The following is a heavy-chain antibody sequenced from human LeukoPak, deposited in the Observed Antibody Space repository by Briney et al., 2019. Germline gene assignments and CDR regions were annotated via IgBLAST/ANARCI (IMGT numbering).Heavy chain of an antibody. CDR1: GFTFSTYG. Sequence: GGSLRLSCAASGFTFSTYGMNWVRQAPGKGLEWVSYISSGSSTIFYADSVKGRFTISRDNAKNSLYLQMNSLRAKDTAVYYCARDSCSSISSSYYYYMDVWGKGTTATVSS. CDR2: ISSGSSTI. J-gene: IGHJ6*03. D-gene: IGHD2-2*01. V-gene: IGHV3-48*04. CDR3: ARDSCSSISSSYYYYMDV.